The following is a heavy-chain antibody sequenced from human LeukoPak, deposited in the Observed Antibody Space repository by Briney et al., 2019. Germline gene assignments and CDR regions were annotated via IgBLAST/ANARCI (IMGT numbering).Heavy chain of an antibody. CDR3: ARVQGSFPAAFDY. J-gene: IGHJ4*02. D-gene: IGHD2-15*01. V-gene: IGHV1-2*06. CDR2: INPNSGGT. Sequence: ASVKVSCKASGYTFIGYYMHWVRQAPGQGLEWMGRINPNSGGTNYAQKFQGRVTITADESTSTAYMELSSLRSEDTAVYYCARVQGSFPAAFDYWGQGTLVTVSS. CDR1: GYTFIGYY.